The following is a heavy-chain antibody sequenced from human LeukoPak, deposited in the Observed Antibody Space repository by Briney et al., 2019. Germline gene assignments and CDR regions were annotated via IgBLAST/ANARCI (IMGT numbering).Heavy chain of an antibody. CDR1: GGSISSYY. CDR2: IYYSGST. Sequence: PSETLSLTCTVSGGSISSYYWSWIRQPPGKGLEWIGYIYYSGSTNYNPSLKSRVTISVDTSKNQFSLKLSSVTAADTAVYYCARQGSGSYGYYYYYMDVWGKGTTVTISS. J-gene: IGHJ6*03. V-gene: IGHV4-59*08. CDR3: ARQGSGSYGYYYYYMDV. D-gene: IGHD3-10*01.